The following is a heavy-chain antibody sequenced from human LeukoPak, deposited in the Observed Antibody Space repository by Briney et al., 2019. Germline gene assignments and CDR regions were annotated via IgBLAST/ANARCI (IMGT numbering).Heavy chain of an antibody. CDR1: GYSFTNFW. V-gene: IGHV5-51*01. J-gene: IGHJ1*01. CDR3: ATYAGGSSKYYQS. CDR2: IYPGDSDT. Sequence: GESLKISCKGSGYSFTNFWIAWVRQMPGKGLEWMGIIYPGDSDTRYSPSFQGQVTISDDKSIGTAYLHWSSLKASETAIYYCATYAGGSSKYYQSWGQGTLVTVSS. D-gene: IGHD3-10*01.